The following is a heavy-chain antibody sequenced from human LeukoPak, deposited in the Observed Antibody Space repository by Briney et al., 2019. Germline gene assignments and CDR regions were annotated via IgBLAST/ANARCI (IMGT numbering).Heavy chain of an antibody. CDR2: ISASGGST. Sequence: GSLRLSCAASGFTFSSYAMSWVRQAPGKGLEWVSTISASGGSTYYADSVKGRFTISRDNSKNTLYLQMNSMRVEDTAVYYCAKDGSVPADRYNWFDPWGQGTLVTVSS. CDR1: GFTFSSYA. V-gene: IGHV3-23*01. CDR3: AKDGSVPADRYNWFDP. D-gene: IGHD2-2*01. J-gene: IGHJ5*02.